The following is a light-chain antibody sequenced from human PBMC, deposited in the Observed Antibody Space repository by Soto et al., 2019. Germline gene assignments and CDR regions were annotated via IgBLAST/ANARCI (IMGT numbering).Light chain of an antibody. CDR2: DAS. V-gene: IGKV3-15*01. Sequence: EIVMKQSPAALSVSLGERVSLTCRASQAVSSYLAWYQQKPGQAPRLLISDASTRATDIPDRFSGSGSGTDFTLTISSLQSSDLAVYYCLQYSTWPPLYTFGQGTKLEIK. J-gene: IGKJ2*01. CDR1: QAVSSY. CDR3: LQYSTWPPLYT.